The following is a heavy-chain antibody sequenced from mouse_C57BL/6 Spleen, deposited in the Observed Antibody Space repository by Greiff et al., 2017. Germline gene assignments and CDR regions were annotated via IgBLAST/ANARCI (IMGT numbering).Heavy chain of an antibody. Sequence: QVQLQQSGPELVKPGASVKISCKASGYAFSSSWMNWVKQRPGKGLEWIGRIYPGDGDTSYNGKFKGKATLTADKSSSTAYMQLSSLTSEDSAVXFCARWTIYYGNCVDLDDWGQGTTLTVSS. J-gene: IGHJ2*01. CDR2: IYPGDGDT. CDR1: GYAFSSSW. CDR3: ARWTIYYGNCVDLDD. D-gene: IGHD2-1*01. V-gene: IGHV1-82*01.